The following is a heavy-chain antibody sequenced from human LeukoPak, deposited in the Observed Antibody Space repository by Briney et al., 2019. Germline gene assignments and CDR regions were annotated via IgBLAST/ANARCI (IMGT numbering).Heavy chain of an antibody. CDR3: ARNLYCSSTSCYEAFDI. CDR2: IYYSGST. D-gene: IGHD2-2*01. CDR1: GGSISSYY. V-gene: IGHV4-59*01. Sequence: PSETLSLTCTVSGGSISSYYWSWIRQPPGKGLEWIGYIYYSGSTNYNPSLKSRVTISVDTSKNQFSLKLSSVTAADTAVYYCARNLYCSSTSCYEAFDIWGQGTMVTVSS. J-gene: IGHJ3*02.